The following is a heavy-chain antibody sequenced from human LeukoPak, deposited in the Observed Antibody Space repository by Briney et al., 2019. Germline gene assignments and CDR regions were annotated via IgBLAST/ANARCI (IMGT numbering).Heavy chain of an antibody. V-gene: IGHV4-59*12. CDR1: GGSISSYY. CDR2: IYYSGST. D-gene: IGHD3-10*01. CDR3: ARGVRARAFDI. J-gene: IGHJ3*02. Sequence: SETPSLTCTVSGGSISSYYWSWIRQPPGKGLEWIGYIYYSGSTNYNPSLKSRVTISVDTSKNQFSLKLSSVTAADTAVYYCARGVRARAFDIWGQGTMVTVSS.